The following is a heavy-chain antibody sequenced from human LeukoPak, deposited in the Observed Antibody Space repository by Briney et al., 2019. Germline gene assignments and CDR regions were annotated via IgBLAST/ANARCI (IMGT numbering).Heavy chain of an antibody. J-gene: IGHJ4*02. CDR2: ISAYNGNT. CDR1: GYTFTTYG. V-gene: IGHV1-18*01. Sequence: ASVKVSCKGSGYTFTTYGISWVRQAPGQGLEWMGWISAYNGNTNYAQKLQGRVTMTTDTSTSTAYMELRSLRSDDTAVYYCARDYYDSSGYPIDYWGQGTLVTVSS. D-gene: IGHD3-22*01. CDR3: ARDYYDSSGYPIDY.